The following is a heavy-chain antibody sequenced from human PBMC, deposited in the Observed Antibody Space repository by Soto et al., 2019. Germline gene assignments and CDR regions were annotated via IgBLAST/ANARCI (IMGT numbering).Heavy chain of an antibody. Sequence: SETLSLTCTVSGGSISSYYWSWIRQPPGKGLEWIGYIYYSGSTNYNPSLKSRVTISVDTSKNQFSLKLSSVTAADTAVYSCARQSLRRPFGRLIIVALDSWGLGSLVNLSS. V-gene: IGHV4-59*08. J-gene: IGHJ5*02. CDR3: ARQSLRRPFGRLIIVALDS. D-gene: IGHD3-16*02. CDR2: IYYSGST. CDR1: GGSISSYY.